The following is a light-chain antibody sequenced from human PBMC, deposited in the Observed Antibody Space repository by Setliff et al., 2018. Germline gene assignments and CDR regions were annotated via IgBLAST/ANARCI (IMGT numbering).Light chain of an antibody. V-gene: IGLV2-14*01. CDR3: SSYTGNTFI. CDR2: EVT. CDR1: SSDVGGYNY. Sequence: QSVLTQPAAVSGSPGQSITISCTGTSSDVGGYNYVSWYQQEPGKAPKLMIYEVTKRPSGVSDRFSGSKSGNTASLTISGLQVEDEADYYCSSYTGNTFIFAAGTKVTVL. J-gene: IGLJ1*01.